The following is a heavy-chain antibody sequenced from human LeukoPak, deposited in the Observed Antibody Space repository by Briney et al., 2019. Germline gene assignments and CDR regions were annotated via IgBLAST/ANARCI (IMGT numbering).Heavy chain of an antibody. CDR2: IKSKTDGGTT. CDR3: TPRDLYFEAFDI. D-gene: IGHD2-8*01. J-gene: IGHJ3*02. V-gene: IGHV3-15*01. CDR1: GFTFSNAW. Sequence: GGSLRLSCAASGFTFSNAWMSWVRQAPGKGLEWVGRIKSKTDGGTTDYAAPVKGRFTISRDDSKNTLYLKMNSLKTEDTAVYYCTPRDLYFEAFDIWGQGTMVTVSS.